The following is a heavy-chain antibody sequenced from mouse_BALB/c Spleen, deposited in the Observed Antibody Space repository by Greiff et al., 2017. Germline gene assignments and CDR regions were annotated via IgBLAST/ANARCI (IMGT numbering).Heavy chain of an antibody. V-gene: IGHV1-80*01. J-gene: IGHJ1*01. CDR1: GYAFSSYW. Sequence: QGQLQQSGAELVRPGSSVKISCKASGYAFSSYWMNWVKQRPGQGLEWIGQIYPGDGDTNYNGKFKGKATLTADKSSSTAYMQLSSLTSEDSAVYFCARFLLGYFDVWGAGTTVTVSS. CDR3: ARFLLGYFDV. CDR2: IYPGDGDT. D-gene: IGHD1-1*01.